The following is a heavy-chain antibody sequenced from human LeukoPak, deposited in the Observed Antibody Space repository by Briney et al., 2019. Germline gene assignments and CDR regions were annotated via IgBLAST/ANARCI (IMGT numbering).Heavy chain of an antibody. CDR3: ARLGYCSGGSCLDY. CDR1: GGSFSGYY. V-gene: IGHV4-34*01. D-gene: IGHD2-15*01. Sequence: SETLSLTCAVYGGSFSGYYWSWIRQPPGKGLEWIGEINHSGSTNYNPSLKSRVTISVDTSKNQFSLKLSSVTAADTAVYYCARLGYCSGGSCLDYWGQGTLVTVSS. J-gene: IGHJ4*02. CDR2: INHSGST.